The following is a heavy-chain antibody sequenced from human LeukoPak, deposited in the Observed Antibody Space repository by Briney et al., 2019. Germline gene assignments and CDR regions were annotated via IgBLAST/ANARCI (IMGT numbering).Heavy chain of an antibody. CDR3: AKWGDYGGNSDY. Sequence: GGSLRLSCAAPGFTFSSYAMSWVRQAPGKGLEWVSAISGSGGSTYYADSVKGRFTISRDNSKNTLYLQMNSLRAEDTAVYYCAKWGDYGGNSDYWGQGTLVTVSS. CDR1: GFTFSSYA. J-gene: IGHJ4*02. CDR2: ISGSGGST. D-gene: IGHD4-23*01. V-gene: IGHV3-23*01.